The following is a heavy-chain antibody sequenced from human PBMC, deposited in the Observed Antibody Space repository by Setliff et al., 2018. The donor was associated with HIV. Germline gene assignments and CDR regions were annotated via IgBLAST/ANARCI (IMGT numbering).Heavy chain of an antibody. Sequence: PSETLSLTCTVSGDSTSSSSSYWGWIRQPPGKGLEWIGSIYYSGSTYYNPSLKSRVTISVDTSKNQFSLKLNSETAADTAVYYCARTRGYTYGYIDSWAQGTLVTVSS. D-gene: IGHD5-18*01. CDR2: IYYSGST. J-gene: IGHJ4*02. CDR3: ARTRGYTYGYIDS. V-gene: IGHV4-39*01. CDR1: GDSTSSSSSY.